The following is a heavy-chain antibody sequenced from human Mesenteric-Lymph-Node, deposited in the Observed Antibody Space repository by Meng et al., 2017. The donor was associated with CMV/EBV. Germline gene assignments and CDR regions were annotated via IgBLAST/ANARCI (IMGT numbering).Heavy chain of an antibody. CDR3: AIRYGGSRITMVREPLDY. V-gene: IGHV3-23*01. CDR1: GFTFDDYG. D-gene: IGHD3-10*01. CDR2: ISGSGGST. Sequence: GESLKISCAASGFTFDDYGMSWVRQAPGKGLEWVSAISGSGGSTYYADSVKGRFTISRDNSKNTLYLQMNSLRAEDTAVYYCAIRYGGSRITMVREPLDYWGQGTLVTVSS. J-gene: IGHJ4*02.